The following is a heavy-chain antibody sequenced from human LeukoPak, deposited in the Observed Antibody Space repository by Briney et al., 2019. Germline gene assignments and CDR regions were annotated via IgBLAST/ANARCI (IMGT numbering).Heavy chain of an antibody. CDR3: ARDRYNWNDGYYYYMDV. CDR1: GGTFSSYA. CDR2: IIPIFGTA. J-gene: IGHJ6*03. V-gene: IGHV1-69*13. D-gene: IGHD1-1*01. Sequence: GASVKVSCKASGGTFSSYAISWVRQAPGQGLEWMGGIIPIFGTANYAQKFQGRVTITADESTSTANMELSSLRSEDTAVYYCARDRYNWNDGYYYYMDVWGKGTTVTVSS.